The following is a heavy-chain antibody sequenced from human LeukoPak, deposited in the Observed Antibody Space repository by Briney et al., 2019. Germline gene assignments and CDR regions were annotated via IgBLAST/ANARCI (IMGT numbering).Heavy chain of an antibody. Sequence: GEFLRLSCVASGFSFSDYAVYWVRQAPGKGLEWVAVISADGRDKYYIDSVRGRFTISRDNSKTTVFLQMNSLEVEDTAVYYCATPLTSKWSSSWYSGHFDYWGQGALVTVPS. CDR1: GFSFSDYA. CDR2: ISADGRDK. CDR3: ATPLTSKWSSSWYSGHFDY. V-gene: IGHV3-30*04. J-gene: IGHJ4*02. D-gene: IGHD6-13*01.